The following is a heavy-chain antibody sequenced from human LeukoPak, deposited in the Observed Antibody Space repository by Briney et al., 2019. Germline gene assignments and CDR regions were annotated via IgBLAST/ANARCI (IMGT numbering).Heavy chain of an antibody. CDR2: IYYSGST. Sequence: SETLSLTCTVSGGSISSSSYYWGWIRQPPGKGLEWIGSIYYSGSTYYNPSLKSRVTISVDTSKNQFSLKLSSVTAADTAVYYCARIAAAGIREDWFDPWGQGTLVTVSS. CDR3: ARIAAAGIREDWFDP. J-gene: IGHJ5*02. D-gene: IGHD6-13*01. CDR1: GGSISSSSYY. V-gene: IGHV4-39*07.